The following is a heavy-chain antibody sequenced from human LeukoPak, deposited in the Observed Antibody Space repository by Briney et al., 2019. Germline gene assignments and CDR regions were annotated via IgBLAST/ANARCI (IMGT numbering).Heavy chain of an antibody. J-gene: IGHJ4*02. CDR3: ARGGSIAAWTFDY. V-gene: IGHV3-64D*09. CDR1: GFIFSSYA. CDR2: ISSNGGST. Sequence: GGSLRLSCSASGFIFSSYAMHWVRQAPGKGLEYVSGISSNGGSTYYADSVKGRFTISRDNSKNTLYLQMSSLRGEDTAVYYCARGGSIAAWTFDYWGQGTLVTVSS. D-gene: IGHD6-6*01.